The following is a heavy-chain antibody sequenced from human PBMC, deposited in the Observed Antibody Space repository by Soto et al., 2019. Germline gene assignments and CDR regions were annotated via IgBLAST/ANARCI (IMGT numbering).Heavy chain of an antibody. CDR1: GFTVSSKY. V-gene: IGHV3-53*01. CDR2: IYGGGTT. J-gene: IGHJ4*02. CDR3: VQTTGWPGFDF. Sequence: EVQLVESGGGLMQPGGSLRLSCAASGFTVSSKYMTWVRQAPGKGLEWVSVIYGGGTTYYADSVKGRFTISRDNSKNTSYLQVNSLRAEDTAVYYCVQTTGWPGFDFWGQGTLVTVSS. D-gene: IGHD6-19*01.